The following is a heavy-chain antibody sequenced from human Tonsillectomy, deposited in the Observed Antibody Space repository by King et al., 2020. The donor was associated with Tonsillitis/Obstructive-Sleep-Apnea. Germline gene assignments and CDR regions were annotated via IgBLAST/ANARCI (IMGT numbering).Heavy chain of an antibody. D-gene: IGHD2-2*02. CDR3: ARGVSTNCYNY. CDR1: GGSISSYY. V-gene: IGHV4-59*01. Sequence: VQLQESGPGLVKPSETLSLTCTVSGGSISSYYWSWIRQSPGKGLEWIGHIYNNGNTNYNPSLKSRVTISVDTSKNQFSLKLSSVTAADTAVYYCARGVSTNCYNYWGQGTLVAVSS. J-gene: IGHJ4*02. CDR2: IYNNGNT.